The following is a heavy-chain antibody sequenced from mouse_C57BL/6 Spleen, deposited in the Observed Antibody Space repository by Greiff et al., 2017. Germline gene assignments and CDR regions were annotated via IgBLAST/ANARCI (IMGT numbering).Heavy chain of an antibody. CDR3: ARTHYYGSRFDY. J-gene: IGHJ2*01. Sequence: QVQLQQPGTELVKPGASVKLSCKASGYTFTSYWMHWVKQRPGQGLEWIGNINPSNGGTNYNEKFKGKATLTVDKSSSTAYMQLSSLTSEDSAVYYCARTHYYGSRFDYGGQGTTLTVSS. D-gene: IGHD1-1*01. V-gene: IGHV1-53*01. CDR2: INPSNGGT. CDR1: GYTFTSYW.